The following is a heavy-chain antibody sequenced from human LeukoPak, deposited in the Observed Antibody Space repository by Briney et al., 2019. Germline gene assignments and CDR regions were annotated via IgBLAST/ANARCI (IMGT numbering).Heavy chain of an antibody. CDR2: IDSSGST. Sequence: SETLSLTCTVSGGSISSGSYYWSWIRQPAGKGLEWIGRIDSSGSTNYNPSLKSRVTISVGTSKNQFSLKLSSVTAADTAVYYCARVPLVTQFDYWGQGTLVTVSS. J-gene: IGHJ4*02. V-gene: IGHV4-61*02. CDR3: ARVPLVTQFDY. CDR1: GGSISSGSYY.